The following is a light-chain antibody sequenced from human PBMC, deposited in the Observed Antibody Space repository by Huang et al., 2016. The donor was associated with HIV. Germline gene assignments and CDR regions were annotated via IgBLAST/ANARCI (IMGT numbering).Light chain of an antibody. V-gene: IGKV3-15*01. CDR2: AAS. CDR3: QQFNDWPPA. Sequence: VMTQSPATLSVSPGDRATLSCRASQSVHNNLAWYQQKPGQAPRLLFYAASSRATGIPARSSGSGSGTQFTLTISSLQSEDCAVYYCQQFNDWPPAFGGGTRVEV. J-gene: IGKJ4*01. CDR1: QSVHNN.